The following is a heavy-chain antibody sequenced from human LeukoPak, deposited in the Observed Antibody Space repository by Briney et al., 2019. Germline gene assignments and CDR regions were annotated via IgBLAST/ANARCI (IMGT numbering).Heavy chain of an antibody. D-gene: IGHD3-16*01. CDR2: IYDSNST. CDR3: ARRLDYSAGTFDY. J-gene: IGHJ4*02. Sequence: GGSLRLSCAVSGFTVSSNYMNWVRQAPGKGLEWVSIIYDSNSTYYADSVKGRFTISRGNSKNTLYLQMNSLRAENTAVYYCARRLDYSAGTFDYWGQGTLVTVSS. CDR1: GFTVSSNY. V-gene: IGHV3-53*01.